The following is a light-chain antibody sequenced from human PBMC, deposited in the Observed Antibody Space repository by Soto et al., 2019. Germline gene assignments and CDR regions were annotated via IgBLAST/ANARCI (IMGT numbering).Light chain of an antibody. V-gene: IGKV3-15*01. Sequence: EIVMTQSPATLSVSPGERATLSCRASQSVSSNLAWYHQKPGQAPRLLIYGASTRATGIPARFSGSGSGTEFTLTISSRQSEDFAVYYCQQYTNWPRGTFGQGTKLEIK. CDR2: GAS. CDR3: QQYTNWPRGT. J-gene: IGKJ2*02. CDR1: QSVSSN.